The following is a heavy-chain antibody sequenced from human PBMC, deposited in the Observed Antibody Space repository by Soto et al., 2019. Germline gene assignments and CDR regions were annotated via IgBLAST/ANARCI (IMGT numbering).Heavy chain of an antibody. CDR2: IYSGGST. V-gene: IGHV3-66*01. J-gene: IGHJ4*02. CDR3: ARDLPPDYGDDY. D-gene: IGHD4-17*01. Sequence: GGSLRLSCAASGFTVSSNYMSWVRQAPGKGLEWVSVIYSGGSTYYADSVKGRFTISRDNSKNTLYLQMNSLRAEDTAVYYCARDLPPDYGDDYWGQGTLVTVSS. CDR1: GFTVSSNY.